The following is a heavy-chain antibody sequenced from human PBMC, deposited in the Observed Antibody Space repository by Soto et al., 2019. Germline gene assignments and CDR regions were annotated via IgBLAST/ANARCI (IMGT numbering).Heavy chain of an antibody. CDR3: ARGDIAAAGQPFDP. Sequence: GGSLRLSCAASGFTFSSYSMNWVRQAPGKGLEWVSYISSSSTIYYADSVKGRFTISRDNAKNSLYLQMNSLRDEDTAVYYCARGDIAAAGQPFDPWGQGTLVTVSS. D-gene: IGHD6-13*01. CDR1: GFTFSSYS. CDR2: ISSSSTI. V-gene: IGHV3-48*02. J-gene: IGHJ5*02.